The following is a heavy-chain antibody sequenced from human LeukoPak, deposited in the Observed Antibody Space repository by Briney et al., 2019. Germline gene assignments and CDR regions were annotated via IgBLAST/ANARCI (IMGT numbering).Heavy chain of an antibody. V-gene: IGHV3-66*01. CDR2: IYSGGST. CDR3: ARDHRLGAFDI. D-gene: IGHD6-19*01. J-gene: IGHJ3*02. CDR1: GFTVSSNY. Sequence: PGGSLRLSCAASGFTVSSNYMSWVRQAPGKGLEWVSVIYSGGSTYYGDSVKARFTISRDISKNTLYLQMNSLRAEDTAVFYCARDHRLGAFDIWGQGTMVTVSP.